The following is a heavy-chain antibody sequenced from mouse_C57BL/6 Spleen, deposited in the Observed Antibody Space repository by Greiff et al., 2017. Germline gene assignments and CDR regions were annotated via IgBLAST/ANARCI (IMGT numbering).Heavy chain of an antibody. J-gene: IGHJ2*01. CDR3: ARDMDYYGFDY. V-gene: IGHV5-16*01. CDR2: INYDGSST. CDR1: GFTFSDYY. D-gene: IGHD1-1*01. Sequence: EVKVVESEGGLVQPGSSMKLSCTASGFTFSDYYMAWVRQVPEKGLEWVANINYDGSSTYYLDSLKSRFIISRDNAKNILYLQMSSLKSEDTATYYCARDMDYYGFDYWGQGTTLTVSS.